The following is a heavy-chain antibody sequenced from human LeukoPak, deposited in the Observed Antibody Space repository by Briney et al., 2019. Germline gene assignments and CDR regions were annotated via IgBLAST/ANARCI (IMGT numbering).Heavy chain of an antibody. CDR2: ISYDGSNK. J-gene: IGHJ4*02. Sequence: GGSLRLSCAASGFTFDSFGMHWVRQVPGKGLEWVAVISYDGSNKYYADSVKGRFTISRDNSKNTLYLQMNSLRAEDTAVYYCAKAPSGGITGTSPTYWGQGTLVTVSS. CDR1: GFTFDSFG. CDR3: AKAPSGGITGTSPTY. D-gene: IGHD1-20*01. V-gene: IGHV3-30*18.